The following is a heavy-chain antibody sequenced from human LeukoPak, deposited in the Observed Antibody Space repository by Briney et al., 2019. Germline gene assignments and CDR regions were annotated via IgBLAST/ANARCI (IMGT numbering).Heavy chain of an antibody. CDR2: IFHRGTT. D-gene: IGHD4-17*01. CDR3: ARGSYGAADYYYYYMDV. V-gene: IGHV4-38-2*02. Sequence: PSETLSLTCTVSGYSISSGYYWGWIRQPPGKGLEWIGSIFHRGTTYYNPSLKSRVTISVDTSKNQFSLKLSSVTAADTAVYYCARGSYGAADYYYYYMDVWGKGTTVTVSS. J-gene: IGHJ6*03. CDR1: GYSISSGYY.